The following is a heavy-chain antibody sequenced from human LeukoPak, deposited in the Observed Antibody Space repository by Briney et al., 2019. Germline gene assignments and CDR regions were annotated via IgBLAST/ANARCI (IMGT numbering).Heavy chain of an antibody. CDR1: GGPISSYY. V-gene: IGHV4-59*01. D-gene: IGHD1-1*01. J-gene: IGHJ3*02. CDR2: IYYSGST. Sequence: SETLSLTCTVSGGPISSYYWSWIRQPPGKGLEWIGYIYYSGSTNYNPSLKSRVTISVDTSKNQFSLKLSSVTAADTAVYYCARGVNWNDGAFDIWGQGTMVTVSS. CDR3: ARGVNWNDGAFDI.